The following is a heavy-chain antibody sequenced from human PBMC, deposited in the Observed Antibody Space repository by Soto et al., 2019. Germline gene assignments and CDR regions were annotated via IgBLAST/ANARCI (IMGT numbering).Heavy chain of an antibody. CDR2: INPNSGGT. D-gene: IGHD3-22*01. J-gene: IGHJ6*03. CDR3: ARETYDSSGYHMDV. Sequence: GASVKVSCKASGYTFTGYYMHWVRQAPGQGLEWMGWINPNSGGTNYAQKFQGRVTMTRDTSISTAYMELSRLRSDDTAVYYCARETYDSSGYHMDVWGQGTTVTSP. CDR1: GYTFTGYY. V-gene: IGHV1-2*02.